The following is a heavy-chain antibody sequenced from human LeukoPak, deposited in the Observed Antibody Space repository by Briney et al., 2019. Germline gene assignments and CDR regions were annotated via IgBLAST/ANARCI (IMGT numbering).Heavy chain of an antibody. V-gene: IGHV3-23*01. J-gene: IGHJ3*02. CDR3: ARDGGVGGAFDI. Sequence: GGSLRLSCAASGFTFSSYAMSWVRQAPGKGLEWVSAISGSGGSTYYADSVKGRFTISRDNSKNTLYLQMNSLRAEYTAVYYCARDGGVGGAFDIWGQGTMVTVSS. D-gene: IGHD3-3*01. CDR1: GFTFSSYA. CDR2: ISGSGGST.